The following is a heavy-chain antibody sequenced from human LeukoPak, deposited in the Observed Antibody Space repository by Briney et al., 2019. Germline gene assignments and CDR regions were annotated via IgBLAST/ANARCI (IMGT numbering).Heavy chain of an antibody. J-gene: IGHJ3*02. Sequence: SVTLSLTCTVSGGSISSNYWSWIRQPAGKGLEWIGRIYTSGGTNYNPSLKSRATMSVDTSKNQFSLKLSSVTAADTAVYYCARVPDSGDAFDIWGQGTMVTVSS. CDR2: IYTSGGT. D-gene: IGHD1-26*01. V-gene: IGHV4-4*07. CDR3: ARVPDSGDAFDI. CDR1: GGSISSNY.